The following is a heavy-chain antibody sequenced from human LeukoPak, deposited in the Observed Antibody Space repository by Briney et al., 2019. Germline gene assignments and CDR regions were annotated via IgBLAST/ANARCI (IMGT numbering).Heavy chain of an antibody. CDR1: GGSFSGYH. J-gene: IGHJ6*03. D-gene: IGHD3-22*01. Sequence: SETLSLTCAVYGGSFSGYHWTWIRQSPGKGLEWIGDINPSGSTYYNPSLKSRLTISVDTSKSQFSLKLRSVTAADTAVYYCARGRHDITMIVVVMTSVSYYLDVWGKGTTVTVS. V-gene: IGHV4-34*01. CDR2: INPSGST. CDR3: ARGRHDITMIVVVMTSVSYYLDV.